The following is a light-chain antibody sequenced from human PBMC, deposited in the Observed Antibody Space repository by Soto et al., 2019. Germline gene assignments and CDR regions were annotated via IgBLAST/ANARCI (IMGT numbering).Light chain of an antibody. V-gene: IGKV3-20*01. CDR3: QQYGSSPWT. CDR2: GAS. J-gene: IGKJ1*01. Sequence: VGLTQSPGTVSLSQGERATLSCRASQSVSSSYLAWYQQKPGQAPRLLIYGASSRATGIPDRFSGSGSGTDFTLTISRLEPEDFAVYYCQQYGSSPWTFGQGTNVDIK. CDR1: QSVSSSY.